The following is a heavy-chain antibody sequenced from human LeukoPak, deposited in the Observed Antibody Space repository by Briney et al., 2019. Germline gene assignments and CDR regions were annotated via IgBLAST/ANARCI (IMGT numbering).Heavy chain of an antibody. CDR2: IKSKTDGGTT. D-gene: IGHD5-12*01. Sequence: GGSLRLTCAASGFSFGNALKRRVRQAPGKGLEWVGRIKSKTDGGTTDYAAPVKGRFTISRDDSENTLYLQMNSLKTEDTAVYYCTTGLYSGYDGADYWGQGTLVAVSS. J-gene: IGHJ4*02. CDR1: GFSFGNAL. V-gene: IGHV3-15*01. CDR3: TTGLYSGYDGADY.